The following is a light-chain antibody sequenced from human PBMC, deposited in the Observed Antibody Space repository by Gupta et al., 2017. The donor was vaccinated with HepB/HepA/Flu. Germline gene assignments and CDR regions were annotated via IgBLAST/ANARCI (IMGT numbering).Light chain of an antibody. CDR1: QSVRSSY. V-gene: IGKV3-20*01. Sequence: ELVLAQSPGTLSLSPGERATLPCRASQSVRSSYLGWYQQKPGQAPRLLIFGASSRATGTPDRFSGSGSGTDFTLTIRRLEPEDFAVYYCQHYGSSSWTFGQGTKVEIK. J-gene: IGKJ1*01. CDR2: GAS. CDR3: QHYGSSSWT.